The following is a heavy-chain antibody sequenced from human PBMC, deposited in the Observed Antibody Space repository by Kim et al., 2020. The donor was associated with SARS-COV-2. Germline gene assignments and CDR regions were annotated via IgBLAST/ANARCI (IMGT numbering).Heavy chain of an antibody. D-gene: IGHD1-1*01. CDR2: TTRDGDGS. CDR3: VRDGWNNGAVH. CDR1: GFTFSDYA. Sequence: GGSLRLSCSASGFTFSDYAIHWVRRAPGMGLQYVSATTRDGDGSFYADSVKDRFSIFRDNSKTTLFLQMSGLRIEDTAIYYCVRDGWNNGAVHWGQGTLVSVS. V-gene: IGHV3-64D*06. J-gene: IGHJ4*02.